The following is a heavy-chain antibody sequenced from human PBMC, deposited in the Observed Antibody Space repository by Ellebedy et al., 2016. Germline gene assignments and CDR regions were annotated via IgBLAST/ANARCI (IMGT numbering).Heavy chain of an antibody. CDR2: IYPGDSEI. J-gene: IGHJ4*02. CDR1: GYTFNSYW. Sequence: GESLKISCNGSGYTFNSYWIAWVRQKPGKGLEWMGIIYPGDSEIRYSPSFQGQVTMSVDKSITTAHLQWRSLKASDSAMYFCARYRLRATAAGPPFDYWGQGTLVTVSS. D-gene: IGHD6-13*01. V-gene: IGHV5-51*01. CDR3: ARYRLRATAAGPPFDY.